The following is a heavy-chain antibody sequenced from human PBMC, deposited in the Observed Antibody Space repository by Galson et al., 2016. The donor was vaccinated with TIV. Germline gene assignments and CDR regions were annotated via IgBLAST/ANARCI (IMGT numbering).Heavy chain of an antibody. CDR2: VYYSGST. Sequence: TLSLPCTVSGAPIRDGYSFWTWIRQPPGKGLEWLGSVYYSGSTIYSPSLRGRVTISVERSKNQFSVNLNSLTAADTAVYYCARVSLPSYYAVDVWGQGTTVTVSS. CDR1: GAPIRDGYSF. V-gene: IGHV4-30-4*01. D-gene: IGHD3-16*01. J-gene: IGHJ6*02. CDR3: ARVSLPSYYAVDV.